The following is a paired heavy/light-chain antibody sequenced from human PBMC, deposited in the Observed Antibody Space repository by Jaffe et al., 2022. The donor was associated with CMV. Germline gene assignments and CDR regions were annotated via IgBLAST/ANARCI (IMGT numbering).Heavy chain of an antibody. Sequence: QVQLQESAPGLVKSSETLSLTCTVSGGSISGYYWSWIRQPAGKELEWIGRIYTSGSTNYNPSLKSRVTMSVDTSKNHFSLSLSSVTAADTAVYYCARGGGYSSRYDFYYGMDVWGQGTAVTVSS. D-gene: IGHD6-19*01. CDR1: GGSISGYY. CDR2: IYTSGST. J-gene: IGHJ6*02. V-gene: IGHV4-4*07. CDR3: ARGGGYSSRYDFYYGMDV.
Light chain of an antibody. CDR1: GSDVGAYNY. CDR3: CSYGGDYNLL. Sequence: QSALTQPRSVSGSPGQSVTISCAGTGSDVGAYNYVSWYQQHPGKAPKFMIYDVNKRPSGVPDRFSGSKSGKTAFLTISELQAEDEADYYCCSYGGDYNLLFGGGTKLTVL. CDR2: DVN. V-gene: IGLV2-11*01. J-gene: IGLJ2*01.